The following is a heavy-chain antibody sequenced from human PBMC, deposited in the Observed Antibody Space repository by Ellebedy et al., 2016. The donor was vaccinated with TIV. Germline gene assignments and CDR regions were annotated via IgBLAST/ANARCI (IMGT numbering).Heavy chain of an antibody. D-gene: IGHD5-12*01. V-gene: IGHV5-10-1*01. CDR2: IDPSDPYT. J-gene: IGHJ6*02. Sequence: KVSCKGSGYSFSNFWLTRVRQMPGKGLEWMGKIDPSDPYTNYNPSFQGHVTISVDKSISTAYLPLSSLKASDTAMYYCALLYTSYDSDHYYYHGLDVWGQGTTVTVSS. CDR1: GYSFSNFW. CDR3: ALLYTSYDSDHYYYHGLDV.